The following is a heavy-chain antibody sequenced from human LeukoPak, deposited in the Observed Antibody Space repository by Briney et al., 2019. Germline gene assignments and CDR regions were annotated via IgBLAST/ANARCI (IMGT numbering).Heavy chain of an antibody. D-gene: IGHD2-8*01. Sequence: SVKVSCKASGGTFSSYAISWVRQAPRQGLEWMGRIIPILGIANYAQKFQGRVTITADKSTSTAYMELSSLRSEDTAVYYCASRYCTNGVCSFYYYYGMDVWGQGTTVTVSS. CDR1: GGTFSSYA. CDR2: IIPILGIA. CDR3: ASRYCTNGVCSFYYYYGMDV. J-gene: IGHJ6*02. V-gene: IGHV1-69*04.